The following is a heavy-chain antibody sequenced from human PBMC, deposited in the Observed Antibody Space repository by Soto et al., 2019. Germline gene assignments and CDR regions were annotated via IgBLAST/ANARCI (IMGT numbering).Heavy chain of an antibody. CDR1: GYTFTSYY. Sequence: ASVKVSCKASGYTFTSYYMHWVRQAPGQGLEWMGIINPSGGSTSYAQKFQGRVTMTRDTSTSTVYMELSSLRSEDTAVYYCASAGPHYDFWSGKDYWGQGTLVTVSS. J-gene: IGHJ4*02. D-gene: IGHD3-3*01. V-gene: IGHV1-46*03. CDR2: INPSGGST. CDR3: ASAGPHYDFWSGKDY.